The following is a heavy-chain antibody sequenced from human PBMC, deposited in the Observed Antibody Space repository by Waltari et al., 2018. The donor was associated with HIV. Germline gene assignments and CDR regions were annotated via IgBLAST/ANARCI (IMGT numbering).Heavy chain of an antibody. CDR2: ISGSGGST. Sequence: EVQLLESGGGLVQPGGYLRLSCASSGFTFSSYAISWVRQAPGKGLDWVSAISGSGGSTYYADSVKGRFTISRDNSKNTLYLQMNSLRAEDTAVYYCAKSQGSGTYYYGMDVWGQGTTVTVSS. CDR1: GFTFSSYA. V-gene: IGHV3-23*01. D-gene: IGHD3-10*01. CDR3: AKSQGSGTYYYGMDV. J-gene: IGHJ6*02.